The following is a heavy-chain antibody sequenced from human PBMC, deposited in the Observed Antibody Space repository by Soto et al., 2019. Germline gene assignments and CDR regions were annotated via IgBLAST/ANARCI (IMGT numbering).Heavy chain of an antibody. CDR3: ARQDTAMVNFDN. CDR2: IYYSGST. Sequence: SETLSLTCTVSGGSVSSGSYYWSWIRQPPGKGLEWIGYIYYSGSTNYNPSLKSRVTISVDTSKNQFSLKLSSVTVADTAVYYCARQDTAMVNFDNWGQGTLVTVSS. CDR1: GGSVSSGSYY. D-gene: IGHD5-18*01. J-gene: IGHJ4*02. V-gene: IGHV4-61*01.